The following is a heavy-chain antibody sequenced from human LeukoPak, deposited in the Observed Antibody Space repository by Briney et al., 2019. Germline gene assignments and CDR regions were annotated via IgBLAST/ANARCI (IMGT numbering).Heavy chain of an antibody. CDR1: GFTFSSYA. Sequence: GGSLRLSCAASGFTFSSYAMHWVRQAPGKGLEWVAVISYDGSNKYYADSVKGRFTISRDNSKNTLYLQMNSLRAEDTAVYYCARDRVDHLGFYFDYWGQGTLVTVSS. CDR2: ISYDGSNK. CDR3: ARDRVDHLGFYFDY. D-gene: IGHD5-12*01. V-gene: IGHV3-30*04. J-gene: IGHJ4*02.